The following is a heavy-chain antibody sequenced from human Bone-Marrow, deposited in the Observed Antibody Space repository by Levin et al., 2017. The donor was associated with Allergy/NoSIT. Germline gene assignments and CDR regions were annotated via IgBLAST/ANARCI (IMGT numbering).Heavy chain of an antibody. D-gene: IGHD6-19*01. CDR3: ARDQGAGQWLDLRGYYYYGMDV. V-gene: IGHV1-18*01. CDR2: ISAYNGNT. CDR1: GYTFTSYG. Sequence: GESLKISCKASGYTFTSYGISWVRQAPGQGLEWMGWISAYNGNTNYAQKLQGRVTMTTDTSTSTAYMELRSLRSDDTAVYYCARDQGAGQWLDLRGYYYYGMDVWGQGTTVTASS. J-gene: IGHJ6*02.